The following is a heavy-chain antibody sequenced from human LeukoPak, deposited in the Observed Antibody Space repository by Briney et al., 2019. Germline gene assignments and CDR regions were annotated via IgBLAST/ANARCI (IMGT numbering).Heavy chain of an antibody. CDR1: GFTFTSYA. J-gene: IGHJ4*02. V-gene: IGHV3-23*01. CDR3: AEVGAVAAFPRDFDY. Sequence: PGGSLRLSCAASGFTFTSYAMSWVRQAPGKGLEWVSAIGGSGGSTYYADSVKGRFTISRDNSKNTLYLQMNSLRAEDTAVYYCAEVGAVAAFPRDFDYWGQGTLVTVSS. CDR2: IGGSGGST. D-gene: IGHD6-19*01.